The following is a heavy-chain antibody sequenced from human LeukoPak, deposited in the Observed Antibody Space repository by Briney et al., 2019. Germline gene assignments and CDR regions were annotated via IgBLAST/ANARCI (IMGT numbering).Heavy chain of an antibody. D-gene: IGHD6-19*01. CDR3: AKSLRAAVAASGAFDI. CDR1: GFTFSSYA. V-gene: IGHV3-23*01. CDR2: ISGSGGST. J-gene: IGHJ3*02. Sequence: GGSLRLSCAASGFTFSSYAMSWVRQAPGKGLEWVSAISGSGGSTYYADSVKGRFTISRDNSKNTLYLQMNSLRAEDTAVYYCAKSLRAAVAASGAFDIWGRGTMVTVSS.